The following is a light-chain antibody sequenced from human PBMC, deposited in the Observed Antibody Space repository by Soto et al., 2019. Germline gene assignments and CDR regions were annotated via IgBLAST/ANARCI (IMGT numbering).Light chain of an antibody. J-gene: IGKJ4*01. CDR3: QQSYGTPLT. Sequence: DMEMTQSPSSLSAFVGDRVTITCRASQSISNYLNWYQHKPGKVPKLLIYAASSLQSGVPTRFSGSGSGTDFTLTINSLQPEDFATYYCQQSYGTPLTFGGGTKSAIK. V-gene: IGKV1-39*01. CDR2: AAS. CDR1: QSISNY.